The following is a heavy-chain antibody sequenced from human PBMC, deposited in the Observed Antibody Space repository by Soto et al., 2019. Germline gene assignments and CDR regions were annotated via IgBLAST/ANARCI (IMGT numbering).Heavy chain of an antibody. V-gene: IGHV3-74*01. Sequence: EVQLVESGGGLVQPGGSLRLSCAASGFSFSDLWMHWVRQAPGKGLVWVSRVTTDGSGTAYADSVKGRFTISRDNAKNMVYLQMNNLRVEETAVYYCVRDVRYNNAPTFGYWGQGTLVSVSS. J-gene: IGHJ4*02. CDR1: GFSFSDLW. CDR2: VTTDGSGT. D-gene: IGHD5-12*01. CDR3: VRDVRYNNAPTFGY.